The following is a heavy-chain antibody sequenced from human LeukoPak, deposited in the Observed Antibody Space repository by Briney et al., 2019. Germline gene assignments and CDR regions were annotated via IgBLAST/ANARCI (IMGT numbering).Heavy chain of an antibody. V-gene: IGHV4-31*03. Sequence: NLSLTCTVSGGSISSGGYYWSWIRQHPGKGLEWIGEISLTGLTHYNPSLESRVTVSLGKSKNQLSLHLTPVTAADTAVYYCSRENGAFSPFGYWGQGILATV. CDR3: SRENGAFSPFGY. CDR1: GGSISSGGYY. CDR2: ISLTGLT. D-gene: IGHD2-8*01. J-gene: IGHJ4*02.